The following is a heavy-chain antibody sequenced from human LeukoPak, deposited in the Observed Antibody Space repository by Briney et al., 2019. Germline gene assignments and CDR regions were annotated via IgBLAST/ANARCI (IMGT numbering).Heavy chain of an antibody. Sequence: GGSLRLSCAASGFTFSSYAMSWVRQAPGKGLEWVSAISGSGGSTYYADSVKGWFTISRDNSKNTLYLQMNSLRAEDTAIYYCVRGDRYFFDFWGQGTLVTVSS. V-gene: IGHV3-23*01. J-gene: IGHJ4*02. CDR2: ISGSGGST. CDR3: VRGDRYFFDF. CDR1: GFTFSSYA.